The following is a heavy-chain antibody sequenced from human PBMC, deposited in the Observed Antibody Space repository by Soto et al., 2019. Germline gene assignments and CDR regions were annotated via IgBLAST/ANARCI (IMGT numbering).Heavy chain of an antibody. V-gene: IGHV4-30-4*01. J-gene: IGHJ3*02. D-gene: IGHD3-22*01. Sequence: LSLTCTVSGGSISSGDYYWSWIRQPPGKGLEWIGYIYYSGSTYYNPSLKSRVTISVDTSKNQFSLKLSSVTAADTAVYYCARDLYYDSSGYSDDAFDIWGQGTMVTVSS. CDR2: IYYSGST. CDR1: GGSISSGDYY. CDR3: ARDLYYDSSGYSDDAFDI.